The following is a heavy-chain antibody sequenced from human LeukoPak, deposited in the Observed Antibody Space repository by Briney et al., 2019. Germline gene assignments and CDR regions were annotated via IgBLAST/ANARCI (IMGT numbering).Heavy chain of an antibody. V-gene: IGHV1-3*01. CDR3: ARVPLSDSSGHYYPH. CDR1: GYTFTSYA. Sequence: ASVKVSCKASGYTFTSYAMHWVRQAPGQRLEWMGWINAGNGNTKYSQKFQDRVALTRDTSASTAYMELNSLSSEDTAVYYCARVPLSDSSGHYYPHWGQGTLVTVSS. J-gene: IGHJ1*01. D-gene: IGHD3-22*01. CDR2: INAGNGNT.